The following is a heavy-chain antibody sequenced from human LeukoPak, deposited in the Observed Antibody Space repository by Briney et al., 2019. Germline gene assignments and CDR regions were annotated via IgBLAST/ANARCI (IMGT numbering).Heavy chain of an antibody. J-gene: IGHJ4*02. CDR2: IIPIFGTA. D-gene: IGHD1-7*01. Sequence: SVKVSCKASGGTFSSYAISWVRQAPGQGLEWMGGIIPIFGTANYAQKLQGRVTITADNSTSTAYMELSSLRSEDTAVYYCARAKTRLELPTSFDYWGQGTLVTVSS. CDR3: ARAKTRLELPTSFDY. V-gene: IGHV1-69*06. CDR1: GGTFSSYA.